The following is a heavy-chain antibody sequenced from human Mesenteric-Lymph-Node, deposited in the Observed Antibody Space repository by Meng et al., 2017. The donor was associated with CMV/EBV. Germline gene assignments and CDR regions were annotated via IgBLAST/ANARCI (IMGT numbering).Heavy chain of an antibody. CDR2: IYYSGST. V-gene: IGHV4-39*01. D-gene: IGHD5-18*01. Sequence: SGGSISSSSYYWGWIRQPPGKGLEWIGGIYYSGSTYYNPSLKSRVTISVDTSKNQFSLNLRSVTAADTAVYYCARREAQLWLGYFDYWGQGTLVTVSS. CDR3: ARREAQLWLGYFDY. J-gene: IGHJ4*02. CDR1: GGSISSSSYY.